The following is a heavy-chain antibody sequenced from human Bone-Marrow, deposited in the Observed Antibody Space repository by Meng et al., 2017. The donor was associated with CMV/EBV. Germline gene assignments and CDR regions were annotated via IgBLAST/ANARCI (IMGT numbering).Heavy chain of an antibody. CDR1: GFTFSSYE. CDR3: ARDAIFGVVPFDY. CDR2: ISSSGSTI. J-gene: IGHJ4*02. D-gene: IGHD3-3*01. V-gene: IGHV3-48*03. Sequence: GGSLRLSCAASGFTFSSYEMNWVRQAPGKGLEWVSYISSSGSTIYYADSVKGRFTISRDNAKNSLYLQMNSLRAEDTAVYYCARDAIFGVVPFDYWGQGTLVTVYS.